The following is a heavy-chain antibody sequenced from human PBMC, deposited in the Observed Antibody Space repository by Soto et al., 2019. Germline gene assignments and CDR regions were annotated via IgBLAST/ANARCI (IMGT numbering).Heavy chain of an antibody. D-gene: IGHD6-13*01. CDR1: GGSISSGGYY. CDR3: ARDRSSWYGGNYYYYMDV. J-gene: IGHJ6*03. V-gene: IGHV4-31*03. CDR2: IYYSGST. Sequence: SETLSLTCTVSGGSISSGGYYWSWIRQHPGKGLEWIGYIYYSGSTYYNPSLKSRVTISVDTSKNQFSLKLSSVTAADTAVYYCARDRSSWYGGNYYYYMDVWGKGTTVTVSS.